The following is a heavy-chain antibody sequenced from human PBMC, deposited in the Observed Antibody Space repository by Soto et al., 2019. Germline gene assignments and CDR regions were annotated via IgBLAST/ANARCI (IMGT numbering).Heavy chain of an antibody. CDR1: GFTFSDHY. V-gene: IGHV3-72*01. D-gene: IGHD6-13*01. J-gene: IGHJ4*02. CDR2: TRNKANSYTT. CDR3: ARVAAAANFDY. Sequence: GGSLRLSCAASGFTFSDHYMDWVRQAPGKGLEWVGRTRNKANSYTTEYAASVKGRFTISRDDSKNSLYLQMNSLKTEDTAVYYCARVAAAANFDYWGQGTLVTSPQ.